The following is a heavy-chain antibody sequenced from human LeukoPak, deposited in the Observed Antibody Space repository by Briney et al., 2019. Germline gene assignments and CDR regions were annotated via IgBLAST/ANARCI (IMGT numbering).Heavy chain of an antibody. Sequence: GGSLRLSCAASGFTLSSYTMNWVRQAPGKGLEWVSSISGTSIYIYYADSVKGRFTISRDNSKNTLYLQMNSLRAEDTAVYYCAESGYCSGGSCYSEKRWLDYWGQGTLVTVSS. CDR2: ISGTSIYI. J-gene: IGHJ4*02. CDR3: AESGYCSGGSCYSEKRWLDY. D-gene: IGHD2-15*01. V-gene: IGHV3-21*04. CDR1: GFTLSSYT.